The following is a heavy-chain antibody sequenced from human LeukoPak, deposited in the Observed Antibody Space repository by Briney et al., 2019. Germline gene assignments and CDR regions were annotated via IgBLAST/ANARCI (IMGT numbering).Heavy chain of an antibody. V-gene: IGHV3-72*01. CDR2: IRNKANSYTT. CDR1: GFTFSNAW. J-gene: IGHJ4*02. D-gene: IGHD3-10*01. Sequence: PGGSLRLSCAASGFTFSNAWMSWVRQAPGKGLEWVGRIRNKANSYTTEYAASVKDRFTISRDDSKNSLFLEVNSLKTEDTAVYYCTRGAYDLGTYYFDYWGQGTLVTVSS. CDR3: TRGAYDLGTYYFDY.